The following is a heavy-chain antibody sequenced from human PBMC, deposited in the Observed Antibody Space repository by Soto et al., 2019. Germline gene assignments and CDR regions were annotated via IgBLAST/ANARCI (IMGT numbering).Heavy chain of an antibody. J-gene: IGHJ4*02. V-gene: IGHV3-23*01. D-gene: IGHD6-6*01. CDR2: ISTSIDAT. CDR3: AKDRTVAARNFDY. Sequence: GGSLRLSCAASGFAFSNYAMHWVRQAPGKGLEWVSSISTSIDATYYADSVKGRFTISRDDSKNTLYLQMNSLRAEDSAVYYCAKDRTVAARNFDYWGQGTQVTVS. CDR1: GFAFSNYA.